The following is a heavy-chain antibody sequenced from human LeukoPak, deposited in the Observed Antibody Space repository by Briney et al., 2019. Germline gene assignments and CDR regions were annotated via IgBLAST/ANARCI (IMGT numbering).Heavy chain of an antibody. CDR1: GGTFSSYA. Sequence: ASVKVSCKASGGTFSSYAISWVRQAPGQGLEWMGGIIPIFGTADYAQKFQGRVTITTDESTSTAYMDLSSLRSEDTAVYYCARETEMATMQYYFDYWGQGTLVTVSS. V-gene: IGHV1-69*05. CDR2: IIPIFGTA. J-gene: IGHJ4*02. CDR3: ARETEMATMQYYFDY. D-gene: IGHD5-24*01.